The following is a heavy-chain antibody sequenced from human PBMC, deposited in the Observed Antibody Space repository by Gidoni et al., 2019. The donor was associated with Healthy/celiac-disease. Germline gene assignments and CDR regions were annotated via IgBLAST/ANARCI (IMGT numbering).Heavy chain of an antibody. V-gene: IGHV1-3*01. CDR2: INAGNGNK. J-gene: IGHJ3*02. Sequence: QVQLVQSGAEVKKPGASVKVSCKASGYTFTSYAMHWVRQAPGQRLEWMGWINAGNGNKKYSQKFQGRVTITRDTSASTAYMELSSLRSEDTAVYYCARVLGVRGDEAFDIWGQGTMVTVSS. D-gene: IGHD3-10*01. CDR3: ARVLGVRGDEAFDI. CDR1: GYTFTSYA.